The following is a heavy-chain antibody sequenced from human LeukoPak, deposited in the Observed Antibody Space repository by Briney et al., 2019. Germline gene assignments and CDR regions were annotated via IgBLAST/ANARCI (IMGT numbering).Heavy chain of an antibody. CDR3: ARRTLHITMVRGVIHD. CDR1: GGSFSAYY. Sequence: LETLSLTCAVYGGSFSAYYWSWIRQPPGKGLEWIGEINHSGSTNYNPSLKSRVTISVDTSKNQFSLKLSSVTAADTAVYYCARRTLHITMVRGVIHDWSQGTLVTVSS. D-gene: IGHD3-10*01. CDR2: INHSGST. V-gene: IGHV4-34*01. J-gene: IGHJ4*02.